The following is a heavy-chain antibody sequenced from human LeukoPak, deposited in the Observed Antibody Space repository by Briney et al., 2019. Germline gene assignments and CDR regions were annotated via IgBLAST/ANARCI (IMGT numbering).Heavy chain of an antibody. CDR3: ARSRAPGAADAFDI. J-gene: IGHJ3*02. V-gene: IGHV5-51*01. CDR1: GYSFTSYW. CDR2: IYPGDSDT. D-gene: IGHD7-27*01. Sequence: GESLKISCKDSGYSFTSYWIGWLRQMPGKGLEWMGIIYPGDSDTRYSPSFQGQVTISADKSINTAHLQWSSLKAPDTAMYYCARSRAPGAADAFDIWGQGTMVTVSS.